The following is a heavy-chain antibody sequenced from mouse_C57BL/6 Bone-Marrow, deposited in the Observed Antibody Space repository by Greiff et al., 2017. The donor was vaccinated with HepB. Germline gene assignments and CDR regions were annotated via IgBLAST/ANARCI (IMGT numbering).Heavy chain of an antibody. Sequence: DVMLVESGGGLVKPGGSLKLSCAASGFTFSDYAMHWVRQAPEKGLEWVAYISSGSSTIYYADTVKGRFTISRDNAKNTLFLQMTSLRSEDTAMYYCARTITTYYYAMDYWGQGTSVTVSS. V-gene: IGHV5-17*01. CDR1: GFTFSDYA. J-gene: IGHJ4*01. CDR2: ISSGSSTI. D-gene: IGHD2-4*01. CDR3: ARTITTYYYAMDY.